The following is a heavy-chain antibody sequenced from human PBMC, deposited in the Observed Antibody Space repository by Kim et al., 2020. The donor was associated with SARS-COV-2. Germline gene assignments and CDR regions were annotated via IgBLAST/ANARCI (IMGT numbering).Heavy chain of an antibody. CDR2: IYYSGST. Sequence: SETLSLTCTVSGGSISSGGYYWSWIRQHPGKGLEWIGYIYYSGSTYYNPSLKSRVTISVDTSKNQFSLKLSSVTAADTAVYYCARVIEEIWFGELPGFDPWGQGTLVTVSS. V-gene: IGHV4-31*03. CDR3: ARVIEEIWFGELPGFDP. CDR1: GGSISSGGYY. J-gene: IGHJ5*02. D-gene: IGHD3-10*01.